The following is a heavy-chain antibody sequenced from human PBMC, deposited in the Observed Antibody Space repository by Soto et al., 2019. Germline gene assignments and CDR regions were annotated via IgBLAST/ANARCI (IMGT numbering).Heavy chain of an antibody. CDR1: GGSISGDY. J-gene: IGHJ4*02. CDR3: ARGPRAALHDS. CDR2: IYYSGSV. Sequence: QVQLQESGPGLVKPSETLYLTCAVSGGSISGDYWSWIRQPPGKGLEWIGYIYYSGSVTYNPSLRGRVTITRDTSKNQFSLKLSSVTAADTAVYFCARGPRAALHDSWGQGTLVTVSS. V-gene: IGHV4-59*01. D-gene: IGHD6-6*01.